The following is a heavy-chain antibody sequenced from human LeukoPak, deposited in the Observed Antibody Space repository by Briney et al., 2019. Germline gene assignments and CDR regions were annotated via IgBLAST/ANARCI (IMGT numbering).Heavy chain of an antibody. J-gene: IGHJ4*02. V-gene: IGHV3-15*07. D-gene: IGHD5-12*01. CDR2: IKTRSDGGTT. CDR3: ATGGYDFSY. CDR1: GFTFSRFG. Sequence: GGSLRLSCAASGFTFSRFGMNWVRRAPGKGLEWVGRIKTRSDGGTTDYAAPIKGRFTISRDDSKNTLFLQMNSLKTEDTAVYYCATGGYDFSYWGQGTLVTVSS.